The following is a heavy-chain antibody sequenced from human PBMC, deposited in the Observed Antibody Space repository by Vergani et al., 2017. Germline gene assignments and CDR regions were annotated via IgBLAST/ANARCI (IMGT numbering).Heavy chain of an antibody. J-gene: IGHJ6*02. CDR2: ISSSSSYT. CDR1: GFTFSDYY. D-gene: IGHD6-13*01. V-gene: IGHV3-11*05. CDR3: ARDHARIAAGGGDYYGMDV. Sequence: QVQLVESGGGLVKPGGSLRLSCAASGFTFSDYYMSWIRQAPGKGLEWVSYISSSSSYTNYADSVKGRFTISRDNAKNSLYLQMNSLRAEDTAVYYCARDHARIAAGGGDYYGMDVWGQGTTVTVAS.